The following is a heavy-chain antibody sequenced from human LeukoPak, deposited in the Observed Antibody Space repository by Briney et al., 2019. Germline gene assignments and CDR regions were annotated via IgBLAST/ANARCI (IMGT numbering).Heavy chain of an antibody. J-gene: IGHJ6*04. CDR1: GFTFSSYG. Sequence: GGSLRLSCAASGFTFSSYGMHWVRQAPGKGLEWVAVISYDGSNKYYADSVKGRFTISRDNSKNTLYLQMNSLRAEDTAVYYCAKIGPVVVVVPAAPDEYGMDVWGKGTTVTVSS. V-gene: IGHV3-30*18. CDR3: AKIGPVVVVVPAAPDEYGMDV. D-gene: IGHD2-2*01. CDR2: ISYDGSNK.